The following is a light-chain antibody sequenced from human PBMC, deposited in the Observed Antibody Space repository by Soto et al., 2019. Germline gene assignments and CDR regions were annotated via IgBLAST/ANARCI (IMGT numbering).Light chain of an antibody. CDR2: DAS. CDR1: EHIHNY. J-gene: IGKJ4*01. CDR3: QQYDSLPLT. V-gene: IGKV1-33*01. Sequence: DIEMTQSPHSLSASVGERVTITCQASEHIHNYLNWYQQIPGKAPKLLIYDASNLAAGAPSRFSGSGSGTAFTFAISGLQPDDVATYYCQQYDSLPLTFGGGTKVDSK.